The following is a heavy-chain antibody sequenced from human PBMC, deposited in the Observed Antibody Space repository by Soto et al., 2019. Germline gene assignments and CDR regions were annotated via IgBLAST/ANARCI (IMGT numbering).Heavy chain of an antibody. D-gene: IGHD2-8*02. V-gene: IGHV3-30*18. CDR2: ISYDGSNK. Sequence: QVQLVESGGGVVQPGRSLRLSCAASGFTFSSYGMHWVRQAPGKGLEWVAVISYDGSNKYYADPVKGRFTISRDNSKNPLYLQMNSLRAEDTAVYYCANPGGDYWGQGTLVTVSS. CDR3: ANPGGDY. J-gene: IGHJ4*02. CDR1: GFTFSSYG.